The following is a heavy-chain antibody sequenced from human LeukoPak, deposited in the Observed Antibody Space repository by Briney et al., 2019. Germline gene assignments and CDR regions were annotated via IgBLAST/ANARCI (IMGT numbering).Heavy chain of an antibody. V-gene: IGHV3-74*01. J-gene: IGHJ4*02. CDR1: GFTFSNYW. CDR2: INSDESST. D-gene: IGHD5-12*01. Sequence: GGSLRLSCAASGFTFSNYWMFWVRQAPGQGLVWVSRINSDESSTTYVDSVKGRFTISRDNSKNTLYLQMNSLRAEDTAVYYCARDPGEMIVATTFDYWGQGTLVTVSS. CDR3: ARDPGEMIVATTFDY.